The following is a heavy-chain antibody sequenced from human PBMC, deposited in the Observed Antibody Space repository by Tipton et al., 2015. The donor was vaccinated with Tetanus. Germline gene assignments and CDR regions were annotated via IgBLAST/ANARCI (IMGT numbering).Heavy chain of an antibody. CDR1: GFTFNGYG. Sequence: SLRLSCAASGFTFNGYGMHWVRQAPGKGLEWLALVWDDGSKPYYADSVKGRFTISRDNSKNTVDLQMNNLRDEDTAVYYCGREPSWEGLGPGDSWGQGTLVAFSS. CDR3: GREPSWEGLGPGDS. J-gene: IGHJ4*02. V-gene: IGHV3-33*01. D-gene: IGHD3-3*02. CDR2: VWDDGSKP.